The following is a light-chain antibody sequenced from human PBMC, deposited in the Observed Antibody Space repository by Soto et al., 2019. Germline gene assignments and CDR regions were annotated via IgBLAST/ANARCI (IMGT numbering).Light chain of an antibody. CDR1: QSLSGSF. CDR2: GAS. J-gene: IGKJ5*01. CDR3: QRYGSSPLIT. Sequence: EIVLTQSPGTLSLSPGERATLSCRASQSLSGSFLAWYQQRPGQAPRLLLYGASSSATGIPGRFSGSGSGTDFTLTISRLEPEDFAVYYCQRYGSSPLITFGQGTRLEIK. V-gene: IGKV3-20*01.